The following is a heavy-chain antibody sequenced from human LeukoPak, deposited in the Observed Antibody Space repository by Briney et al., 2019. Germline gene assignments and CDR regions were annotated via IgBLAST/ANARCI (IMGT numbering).Heavy chain of an antibody. CDR1: GFTFSDYY. J-gene: IGHJ1*01. Sequence: GGSLRLSCAASGFTFSDYYMSWIRQALGKGLEWVSYISSSGSTIYYADSVKGRFTISRDNAKNSLYLQMNSLRAEDTAVYYCARDAPRGYYYDSSGPTRSEYFQHWGQGTLVTVSS. CDR3: ARDAPRGYYYDSSGPTRSEYFQH. V-gene: IGHV3-11*04. CDR2: ISSSGSTI. D-gene: IGHD3-22*01.